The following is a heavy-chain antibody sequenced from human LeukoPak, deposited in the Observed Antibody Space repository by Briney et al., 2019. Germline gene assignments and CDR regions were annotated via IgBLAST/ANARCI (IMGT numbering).Heavy chain of an antibody. V-gene: IGHV4-39*07. CDR1: GGSISSSTYN. J-gene: IGHJ4*02. CDR3: ARHDNPAYCSSTSCSGDS. Sequence: PSETLSLTCTVSGGSISSSTYNWDWIRQPPGKGLEWIGRISYSGSTYYNPSLKSRVTISVDTSKNQFSLKLSSVTAADTAVYYCARHDNPAYCSSTSCSGDSWGQGTLVTVSS. CDR2: ISYSGST. D-gene: IGHD2-2*01.